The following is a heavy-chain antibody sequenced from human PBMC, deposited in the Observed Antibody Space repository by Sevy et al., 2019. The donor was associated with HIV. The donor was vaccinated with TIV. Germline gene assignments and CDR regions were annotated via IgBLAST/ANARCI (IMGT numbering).Heavy chain of an antibody. D-gene: IGHD3-9*01. V-gene: IGHV3-7*01. CDR2: INQDGSQK. Sequence: GGSMRLSCGASGFTFSTYWMSWVRQAPGKGLEWVANINQDGSQKYYVDSVKGRFTISKDNAKNSLYLQMSSLRAEDTAVYYCAREFDGGPDYWGQGTLVTVSS. J-gene: IGHJ4*02. CDR3: AREFDGGPDY. CDR1: GFTFSTYW.